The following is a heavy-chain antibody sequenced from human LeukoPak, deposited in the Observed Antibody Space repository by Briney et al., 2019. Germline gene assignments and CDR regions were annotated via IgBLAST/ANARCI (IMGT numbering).Heavy chain of an antibody. CDR3: PEGDAFWSASYRYWFEP. Sequence: SVKASCKASGYTITDYHMHGVRQAPGHGLECMGWINPYNGKSKYAQELEGRVTMTSDTSISTAYKEVGRLRSEYTAVNHWPEGDAFWSASYRYWFEPWGLGTLVTVSS. J-gene: IGHJ5*02. D-gene: IGHD3-3*01. CDR1: GYTITDYH. V-gene: IGHV1-2*02. CDR2: INPYNGKS.